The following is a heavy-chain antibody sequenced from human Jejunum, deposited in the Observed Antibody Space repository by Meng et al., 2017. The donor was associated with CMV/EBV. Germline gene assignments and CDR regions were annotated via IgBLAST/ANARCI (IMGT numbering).Heavy chain of an antibody. CDR1: GFTFRSYG. Sequence: CAAAGFTFRSYGMHGVRQAPGKGLEGVAVIWYDGSNKYYADSVKGRFTISRDNSKNTLYLQMNSLRAEDTAVYYCARDGGLGAFDIWGQGTMVTVSS. V-gene: IGHV3-33*01. J-gene: IGHJ3*02. D-gene: IGHD3-16*01. CDR2: IWYDGSNK. CDR3: ARDGGLGAFDI.